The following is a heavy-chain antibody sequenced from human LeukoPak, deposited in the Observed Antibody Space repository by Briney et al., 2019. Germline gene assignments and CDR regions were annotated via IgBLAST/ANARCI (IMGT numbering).Heavy chain of an antibody. CDR1: GGSFSGYY. CDR2: INHSGST. CDR3: ARGVKALF. D-gene: IGHD3-16*02. Sequence: SETLSLTCAVYGGSFSGYYWSWIRQPPGKGLEWIEEINHSGSTNYNPSLKSRVTISVDTSKNQFSLKLSSVTAADTAVYYCARGVKALFWGQGTMVTVSS. J-gene: IGHJ3*01. V-gene: IGHV4-34*01.